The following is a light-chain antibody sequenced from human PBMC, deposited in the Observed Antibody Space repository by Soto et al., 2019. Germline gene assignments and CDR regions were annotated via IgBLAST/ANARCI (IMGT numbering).Light chain of an antibody. V-gene: IGKV3-20*01. Sequence: EIVLTQSPGTLSLSPGERATLSCRAIQSVSSNYLAWYQQKPGQAPRLLIYGASSRATGIPDRFSGSGSGTDFTLTISRLEPEDFAVYYCQQYGSSGFTFGPGTKGDSK. CDR1: QSVSSNY. CDR3: QQYGSSGFT. J-gene: IGKJ3*01. CDR2: GAS.